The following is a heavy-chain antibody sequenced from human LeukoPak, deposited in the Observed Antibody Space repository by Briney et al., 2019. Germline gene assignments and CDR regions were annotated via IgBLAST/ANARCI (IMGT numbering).Heavy chain of an antibody. Sequence: GRSLRLSCAASGFTFSSYAMHWVRQAPGKGLEWVAVISYDGSNKYYADSVKGRFTISRDNSKNTVYLQMNSLRAEDTAVYYCAKTTTGYSSGRFPGWPVDYWGQGTLVTVSS. CDR2: ISYDGSNK. J-gene: IGHJ4*02. D-gene: IGHD6-19*01. CDR1: GFTFSSYA. CDR3: AKTTTGYSSGRFPGWPVDY. V-gene: IGHV3-30*04.